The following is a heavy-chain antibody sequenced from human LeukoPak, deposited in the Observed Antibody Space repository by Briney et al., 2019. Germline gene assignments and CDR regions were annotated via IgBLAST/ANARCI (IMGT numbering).Heavy chain of an antibody. Sequence: VASVKVSCKASGYTFTGYYMHWVRQAPGQGLEWVGWINPYSGGTNYAQKLQGRVTMTRDTSISTAYMELSRLRSDDTAVYYCARLESIWSGIYYYYYGMDVWGQGTTVTVSS. CDR1: GYTFTGYY. CDR3: ARLESIWSGIYYYYYGMDV. CDR2: INPYSGGT. D-gene: IGHD3-3*01. V-gene: IGHV1-2*02. J-gene: IGHJ6*02.